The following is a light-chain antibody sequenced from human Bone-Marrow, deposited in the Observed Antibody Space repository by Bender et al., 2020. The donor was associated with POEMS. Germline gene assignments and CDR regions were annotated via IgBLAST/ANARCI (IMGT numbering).Light chain of an antibody. Sequence: SYVLTQPPSVSVAPGQTASITCGGNNIGSKSVNWYQQKPGQAPGVVVYDDSDRPSGIPERNSGDNAGNTATLPITGVEGVDEADYFCQVWDTSVVFGGGTKLTVL. CDR2: DDS. CDR1: NIGSKS. CDR3: QVWDTSVV. V-gene: IGLV3-21*02. J-gene: IGLJ2*01.